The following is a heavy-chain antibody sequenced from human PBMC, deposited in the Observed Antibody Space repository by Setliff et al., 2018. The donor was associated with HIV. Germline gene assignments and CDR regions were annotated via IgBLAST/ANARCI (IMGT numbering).Heavy chain of an antibody. Sequence: SVKVSCKASGGTFSSYAISWVRQAPGQGLEWMGGIIPILGIANYAQKFQGRVTITADESTSTAYMELSSLRSEDTAVYYCARDRGGRGSYFLFDIWGQGTKVTVSS. V-gene: IGHV1-69*10. J-gene: IGHJ3*02. CDR1: GGTFSSYA. CDR3: ARDRGGRGSYFLFDI. CDR2: IIPILGIA. D-gene: IGHD1-26*01.